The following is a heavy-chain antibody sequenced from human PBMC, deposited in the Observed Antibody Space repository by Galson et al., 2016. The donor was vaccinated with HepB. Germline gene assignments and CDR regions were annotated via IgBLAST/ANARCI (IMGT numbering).Heavy chain of an antibody. CDR2: IYSSGST. D-gene: IGHD6-6*01. CDR1: GASISNNY. Sequence: SETLSLTCTVSGASISNNYWSWIRQPPGKGLEWIGYIYSSGSTNYNPSLKSRVTISVDTSKNQFSLKLSSVNSTDTAVYYCARGKGVRRDRHSDAFDIWGQATMVTVAS. J-gene: IGHJ3*02. V-gene: IGHV4-59*01. CDR3: ARGKGVRRDRHSDAFDI.